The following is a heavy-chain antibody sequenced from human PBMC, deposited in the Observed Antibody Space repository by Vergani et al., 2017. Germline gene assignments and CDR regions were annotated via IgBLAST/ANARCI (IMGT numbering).Heavy chain of an antibody. D-gene: IGHD3-9*01. J-gene: IGHJ3*02. CDR3: ARSQADILTGYYDAFDI. CDR2: IYTSGST. Sequence: QVQLQESGPGLVKPSQTLSLTCTVSGGSISSGSYYWSWIRQPAGKGLEWIGRIYTSGSTNYNPSLKSRVTISVDTSKNQFSLQLSSVTAADTAVYYCARSQADILTGYYDAFDIWGQGTMVTVSS. V-gene: IGHV4-61*02. CDR1: GGSISSGSYY.